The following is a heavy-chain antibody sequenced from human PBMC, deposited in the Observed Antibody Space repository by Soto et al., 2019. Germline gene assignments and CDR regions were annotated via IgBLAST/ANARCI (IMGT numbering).Heavy chain of an antibody. CDR2: ISSSGST. J-gene: IGHJ5*02. CDR3: ARSGVTGIVIPSHWFDP. CDR1: GDSIGGVGY. D-gene: IGHD2-21*02. V-gene: IGHV4-31*03. Sequence: QVQLQQSGPGLLKPSQILSLTCTVSGDSIGGVGYWSWIRQFPGRGLEWIGCISSSGSTYYNPALNIRIRFSLDTSQNQFSLKLLSGTAADTAIYYCARSGVTGIVIPSHWFDPWGQGTLVTVSS.